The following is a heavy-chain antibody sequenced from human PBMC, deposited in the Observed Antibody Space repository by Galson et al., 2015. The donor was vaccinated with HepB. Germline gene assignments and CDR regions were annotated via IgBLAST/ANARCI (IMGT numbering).Heavy chain of an antibody. Sequence: SLRLSCAASGFTFSSYAMHWVRQAPGKGLEWVAVISYDGSNKYYADSVKGRFTISRDNSKNTLYLQMNSLRAEDTAVYYCARPDSSGWYPDGSFDIWGQGTMVTVSS. D-gene: IGHD6-19*01. J-gene: IGHJ3*02. V-gene: IGHV3-30*04. CDR3: ARPDSSGWYPDGSFDI. CDR1: GFTFSSYA. CDR2: ISYDGSNK.